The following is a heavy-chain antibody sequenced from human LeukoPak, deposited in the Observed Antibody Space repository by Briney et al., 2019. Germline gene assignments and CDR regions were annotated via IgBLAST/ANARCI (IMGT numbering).Heavy chain of an antibody. CDR2: IYYSGST. V-gene: IGHV4-39*01. D-gene: IGHD3-22*01. CDR3: AAHHYDSTGDY. CDR1: GGSISSSSHY. Sequence: KPSETLSLTCTVSGGSISSSSHYWGWIRQPPGKGLEWIGSIYYSGSTYYNPSLKSRVTISVDTSKNQFSLKLSSVTAADTAVYYCAAHHYDSTGDYWGQGTLVTVSS. J-gene: IGHJ4*02.